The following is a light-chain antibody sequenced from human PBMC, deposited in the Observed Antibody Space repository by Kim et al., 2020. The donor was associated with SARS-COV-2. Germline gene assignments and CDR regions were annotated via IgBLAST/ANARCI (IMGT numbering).Light chain of an antibody. CDR3: SSYTTTNTRV. J-gene: IGLJ1*01. CDR1: SGNVVAYNY. CDR2: AGS. V-gene: IGLV2-14*01. Sequence: GQSTPSTGTGTSGNVVAYNYVSWFRQHQAKAPKLVVVAGSNRPSGVSDRFSGSKSGNTASLTISGLQADDEGDYYCSSYTTTNTRVFGTGTKVTVL.